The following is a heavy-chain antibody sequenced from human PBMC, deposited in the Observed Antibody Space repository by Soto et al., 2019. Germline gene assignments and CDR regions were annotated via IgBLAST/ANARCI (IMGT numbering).Heavy chain of an antibody. Sequence: GASVKVSCKASGCTFTSYAISWVRQAPGQGLEWMGRISPNNGKTNYAQKFQGRVTITTDKSTSTAYMELRSLRSDDTAVYYCARRWFGEFPGGFDPWGQGTLVTVSS. CDR3: ARRWFGEFPGGFDP. J-gene: IGHJ5*02. V-gene: IGHV1-18*01. CDR2: ISPNNGKT. CDR1: GCTFTSYA. D-gene: IGHD3-10*01.